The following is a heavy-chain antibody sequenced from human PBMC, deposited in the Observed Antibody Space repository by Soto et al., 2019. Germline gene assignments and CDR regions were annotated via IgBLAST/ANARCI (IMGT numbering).Heavy chain of an antibody. J-gene: IGHJ4*02. CDR1: GYTLTELS. Sequence: ASVKVSCKVSGYTLTELSMHWVRQAPGKGLEWMGGFDPEDGETIYAQKFQGRVTMTEDTSTDTAYMELSSLRSEDTAVYYCATDSIMVLGVSHWGQGTLVTVSS. CDR3: ATDSIMVLGVSH. CDR2: FDPEDGET. D-gene: IGHD3-10*01. V-gene: IGHV1-24*01.